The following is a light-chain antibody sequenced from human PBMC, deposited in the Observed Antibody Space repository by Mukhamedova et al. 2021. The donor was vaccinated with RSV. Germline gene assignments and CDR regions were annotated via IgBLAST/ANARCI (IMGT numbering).Light chain of an antibody. CDR2: AAS. V-gene: IGKV1-17*01. J-gene: IGKJ4*01. Sequence: WYQRRVHGKAPKRLIYAASRLQSGVPSRFSGSGSGTEFTLTISSLQPEDFATYYCLQQNSYPHTFGGGTKVEIK. CDR3: LQQNSYPHT.